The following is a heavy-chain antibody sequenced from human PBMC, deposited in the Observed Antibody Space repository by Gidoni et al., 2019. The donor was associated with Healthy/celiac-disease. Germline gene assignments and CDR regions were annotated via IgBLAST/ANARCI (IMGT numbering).Heavy chain of an antibody. D-gene: IGHD2-8*01. CDR1: GFTFSSYA. V-gene: IGHV3-64*01. Sequence: EVQLVESGGGLVQPGGSLRLSCAASGFTFSSYAMHWVRQAPGKGLEYVSAISSNGGSTYYANSVKGRFTISRDNSKNTLYLQMGSLRAEDMAVYYCARGPIVLMVYAKNSSGWYILDYWGQGTLVTVSS. J-gene: IGHJ4*02. CDR3: ARGPIVLMVYAKNSSGWYILDY. CDR2: ISSNGGST.